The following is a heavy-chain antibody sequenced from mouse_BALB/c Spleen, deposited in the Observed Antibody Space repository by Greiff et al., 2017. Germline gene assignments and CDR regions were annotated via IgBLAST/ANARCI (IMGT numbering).Heavy chain of an antibody. D-gene: IGHD1-1*01. V-gene: IGHV3-8*02. CDR1: GDSITSGY. CDR2: ISYSGST. J-gene: IGHJ2*01. Sequence: EVQLQESGPSLVKPSQTLSLTCSVTGDSITSGYWNWIRKFPGNKLEYMGYISYSGSTYYNPSLKSRISITRDTSKNQYYLQLNSVTTEDTATYYCARYYGSSYGYFDYWGQGTTLTFSS. CDR3: ARYYGSSYGYFDY.